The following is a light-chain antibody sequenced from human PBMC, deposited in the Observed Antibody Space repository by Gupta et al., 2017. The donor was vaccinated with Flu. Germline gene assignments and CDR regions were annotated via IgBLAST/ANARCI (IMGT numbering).Light chain of an antibody. CDR1: QGISSD. CDR3: QQLRGT. CDR2: AAS. V-gene: IGKV1-9*01. Sequence: ASVGDRVTITCRASQGISSDLAWYQQKPGKAPKLLIYAASTLQAGVPSRFGGSGSGTEFTLTISSLQPEDFATYYCQQLRGTFGQGSKVEIK. J-gene: IGKJ1*01.